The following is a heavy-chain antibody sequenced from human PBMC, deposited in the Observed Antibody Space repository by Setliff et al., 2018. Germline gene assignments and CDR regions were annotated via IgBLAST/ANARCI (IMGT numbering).Heavy chain of an antibody. CDR1: GYSFTSYW. D-gene: IGHD3-22*01. V-gene: IGHV5-51*01. Sequence: PGESLKTSCKGPGYSFTSYWIGWVRQMPGKGLEWMGIIYPGDSDTRYSPSFQGQVPISADKSISTAYLQWSSLKASDTAMYYCAREGGYYDSRLDAFDIWGQGTMVTVSS. CDR2: IYPGDSDT. J-gene: IGHJ3*02. CDR3: AREGGYYDSRLDAFDI.